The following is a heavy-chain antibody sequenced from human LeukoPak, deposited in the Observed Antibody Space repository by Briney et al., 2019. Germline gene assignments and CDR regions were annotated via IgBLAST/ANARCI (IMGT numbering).Heavy chain of an antibody. D-gene: IGHD3-10*01. Sequence: PGGSLRLSCVASGFSFSSYGMHWVRQAPGKGLEWVAIIRYDGKKTDYADSVKGRFTMSRDNSKNRVDLQMNSLRGEDTAVYYCAKDWMVRGDIISGPSNWGQGSLVIVSS. CDR3: AKDWMVRGDIISGPSN. J-gene: IGHJ4*02. CDR1: GFSFSSYG. CDR2: IRYDGKKT. V-gene: IGHV3-30*02.